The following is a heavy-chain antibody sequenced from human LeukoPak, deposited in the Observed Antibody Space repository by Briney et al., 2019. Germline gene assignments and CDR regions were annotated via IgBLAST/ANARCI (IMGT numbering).Heavy chain of an antibody. D-gene: IGHD2-2*01. CDR2: IIPIFGTE. V-gene: IGHV1-69*06. J-gene: IGHJ4*02. CDR3: ARGPLGYCSSTSCHPFDY. Sequence: GSSVKVSRKASGVTFSSYAISWVRQAPGQGLEWMGGIIPIFGTENYAKKFRGRVTITADKSTSTAYMEMSSLRSEDTAVYYCARGPLGYCSSTSCHPFDYWGQGTLVTVSS. CDR1: GVTFSSYA.